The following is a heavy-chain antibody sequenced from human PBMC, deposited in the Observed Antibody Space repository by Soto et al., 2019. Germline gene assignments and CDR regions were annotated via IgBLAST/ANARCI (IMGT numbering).Heavy chain of an antibody. V-gene: IGHV4-31*03. D-gene: IGHD2-8*01. J-gene: IGHJ3*02. Sequence: PSETLSLTCTVSGGSINNGGYYWSWIRQQPGKGLGWIGYVYYSGGTYYNPSRQSRVTISIDTSKKQFSLKLSSVTAADTAVYYCARSGGFCTNGVCVRDPFNIWGQGRMVTVSS. CDR3: ARSGGFCTNGVCVRDPFNI. CDR2: VYYSGGT. CDR1: GGSINNGGYY.